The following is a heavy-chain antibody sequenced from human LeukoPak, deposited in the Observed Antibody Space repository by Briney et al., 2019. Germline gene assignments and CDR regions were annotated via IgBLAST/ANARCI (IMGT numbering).Heavy chain of an antibody. V-gene: IGHV1-46*01. CDR3: ARHPPRYNWNPREGWFDP. CDR1: GYTFTNNY. CDR2: INPGGGTT. J-gene: IGHJ5*02. Sequence: ASVKVSCKASGYTFTNNYMHWVRQAPGQGLEWMGIINPGGGTTTYAQKFQDRVTMTRDTSTSTVYMELSILRSEDTAVYYCARHPPRYNWNPREGWFDPWGQGTLVTVSS. D-gene: IGHD1-20*01.